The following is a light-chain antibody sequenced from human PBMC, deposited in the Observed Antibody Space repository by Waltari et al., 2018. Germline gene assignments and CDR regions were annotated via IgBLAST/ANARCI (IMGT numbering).Light chain of an antibody. J-gene: IGKJ1*01. CDR3: QQYSSFWT. CDR1: QPITTW. Sequence: DIQMTQSPSTLSASVGDRVTITCRASQPITTWVAWYQQKPGQAPHLLIYDASRLEFGVPTRLSGSGSGTEFTLTISSLRPDDFATYYCQQYSSFWTFGQGTKVEIK. V-gene: IGKV1-5*01. CDR2: DAS.